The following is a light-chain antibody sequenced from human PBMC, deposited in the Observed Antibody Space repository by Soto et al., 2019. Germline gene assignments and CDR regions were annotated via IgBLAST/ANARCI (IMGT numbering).Light chain of an antibody. CDR1: QSVSNN. J-gene: IGKJ5*01. V-gene: IGKV3D-15*01. CDR3: QQLNSYPPIT. Sequence: EIVMTQSPATLSVSPGGRATLSCRASQSVSNNYLAWYQQKPGQAPRLLIYGASNRATGIPDRFSGSGSGTEFTLTISSLQPEDFATYYCQQLNSYPPITFGQGTRLEIK. CDR2: GAS.